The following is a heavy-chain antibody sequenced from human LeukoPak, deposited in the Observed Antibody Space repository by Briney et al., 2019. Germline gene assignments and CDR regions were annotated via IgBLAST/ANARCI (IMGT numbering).Heavy chain of an antibody. D-gene: IGHD6-13*01. V-gene: IGHV1-69*13. CDR3: ARGIAAAHYFDY. Sequence: ASVKASCKASGGTFSSYAISWVRQAPGQGLEWMGGIIPIFGTANYAQKFQGRVTITADESTSTAYMELSSLRSEDTAVYYCARGIAAAHYFDYWGQGTLVTVSS. CDR2: IIPIFGTA. CDR1: GGTFSSYA. J-gene: IGHJ4*02.